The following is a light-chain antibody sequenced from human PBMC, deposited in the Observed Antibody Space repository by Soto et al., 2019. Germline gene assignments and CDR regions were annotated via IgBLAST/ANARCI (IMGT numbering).Light chain of an antibody. CDR3: QQYNSYWT. CDR1: QSISSR. CDR2: DAS. V-gene: IGKV1-5*01. Sequence: DIQMTQSPSTLSASVGDRVTITCRASQSISSRLAWYQQKPGKVPKLLIYDASTLESGVPSRFSGSGSGTEFTVTISSLQPDDFATYYCQQYNSYWTFGQGTKVEIK. J-gene: IGKJ1*01.